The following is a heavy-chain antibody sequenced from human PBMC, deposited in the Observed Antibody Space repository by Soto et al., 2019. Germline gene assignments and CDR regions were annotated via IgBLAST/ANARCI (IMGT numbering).Heavy chain of an antibody. CDR2: IYWDDDK. CDR1: GFSLTTSGVG. D-gene: IGHD3-3*01. J-gene: IGHJ4*02. V-gene: IGHV2-5*02. Sequence: QITLNESGPTVVKPAETLTLTCTFSGFSLTTSGVGVGWIRQSPGKAREWLALIYWDDDKRYSASLKSRLTITKDTSKNQVVLTMASVDPADTATYYCAHRILRTVFGLVTTTAIYFDFWGQGTPVVVSS. CDR3: AHRILRTVFGLVTTTAIYFDF.